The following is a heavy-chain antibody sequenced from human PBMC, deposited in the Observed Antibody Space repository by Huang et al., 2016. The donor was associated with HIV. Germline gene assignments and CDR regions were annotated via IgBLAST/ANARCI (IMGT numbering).Heavy chain of an antibody. D-gene: IGHD3-10*01. CDR1: GYNFDSDW. CDR3: ARQGLWLPPTDPFDY. Sequence: EVHLVQSGAEVKEPGESLKISCQASGYNFDSDWIGWVRQMPGKGLEWIGVIYPGDSDTSYDPSFQGQGTISADQSINTAYLQWSSLKASDTAIYFCARQGLWLPPTDPFDYWGQGTPVTVSA. V-gene: IGHV5-51*01. J-gene: IGHJ4*02. CDR2: IYPGDSDT.